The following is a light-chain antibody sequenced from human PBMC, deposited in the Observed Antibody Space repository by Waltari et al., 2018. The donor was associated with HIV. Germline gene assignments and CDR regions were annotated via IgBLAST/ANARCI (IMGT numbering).Light chain of an antibody. Sequence: SHELTQPPSVSVSPGQTASLTCSGEYLGDKYASWYQQKPGQSPVLVIYQDDKRPSGIPERFSGSNSGNTATLTITGTQAMDEADYYCQAWDSSTVLFGGGTKLTVL. V-gene: IGLV3-1*01. CDR3: QAWDSSTVL. CDR2: QDD. CDR1: YLGDKY. J-gene: IGLJ2*01.